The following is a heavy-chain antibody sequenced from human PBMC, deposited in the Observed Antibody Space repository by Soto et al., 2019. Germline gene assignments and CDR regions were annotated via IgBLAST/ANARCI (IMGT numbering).Heavy chain of an antibody. V-gene: IGHV4-31*03. CDR1: GGSISSGGYY. CDR2: IYYSGST. CDR3: ARDEDASSGYHYRGRAFDI. J-gene: IGHJ3*02. Sequence: SETLSLTCTVSGGSISSGGYYWSWIRQHPGKGLEWIGYIYYSGSTYYNPSLKSRVTISVDTSKNQFSLKLSSVTAADTAVYYCARDEDASSGYHYRGRAFDIWGQGTMVTVS. D-gene: IGHD3-22*01.